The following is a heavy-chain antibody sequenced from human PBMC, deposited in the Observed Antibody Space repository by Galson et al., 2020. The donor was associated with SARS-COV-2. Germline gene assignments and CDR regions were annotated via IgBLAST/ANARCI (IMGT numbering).Heavy chain of an antibody. CDR2: IYYSGST. CDR3: ARLSQTRQLVGAADN. Sequence: LRLSCTVSGGSINSGDYYWSWIRQLPGKGLEWIGYIYYSGSTYYNPSLKSRVAIAIDTSKNQFSLRVTSVTAADTAVYYCARLSQTRQLVGAADNWGQGTLVTVSS. V-gene: IGHV4-31*03. D-gene: IGHD1-26*01. CDR1: GGSINSGDYY. J-gene: IGHJ4*02.